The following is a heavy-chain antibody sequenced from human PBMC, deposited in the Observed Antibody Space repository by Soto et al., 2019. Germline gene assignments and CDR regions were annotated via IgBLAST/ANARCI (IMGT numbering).Heavy chain of an antibody. V-gene: IGHV5-51*01. CDR2: IYPGDSDT. CDR3: ARTSAAGKYYYGMDV. D-gene: IGHD6-13*01. CDR1: RYIFTSYW. Sequence: GEALKISCKGSRYIFTSYWIGWVRQMPWKGLEWMGIIYPGDSDTRYSPSFQGQVTISADKSINTAYLQWSSLKASDTAMYYCARTSAAGKYYYGMDVWGQGTTVTVSS. J-gene: IGHJ6*02.